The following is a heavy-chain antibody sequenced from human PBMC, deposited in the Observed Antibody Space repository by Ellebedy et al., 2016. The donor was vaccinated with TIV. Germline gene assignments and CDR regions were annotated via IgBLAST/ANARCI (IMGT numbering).Heavy chain of an antibody. CDR2: INPSGGST. D-gene: IGHD3-22*01. V-gene: IGHV1-46*01. Sequence: AASVKVSCKASGYTFTSYYMHWVRQAPGQGLEWMGIINPSGGSTSYAQKFQGRVTMTRDTSTSTVYMELSSLRSEDPAVYYGTRGGIVVVITPSYWGQGTLVTVSS. CDR3: TRGGIVVVITPSY. CDR1: GYTFTSYY. J-gene: IGHJ4*02.